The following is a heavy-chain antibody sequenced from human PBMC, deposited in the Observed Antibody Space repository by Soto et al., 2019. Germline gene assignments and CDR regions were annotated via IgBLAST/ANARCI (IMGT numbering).Heavy chain of an antibody. D-gene: IGHD7-27*01. Sequence: SETLSLTCIVSGDSVTSGSYYWTWLRQPPGKGLEWIGYISYTGRTKYNPSLQSRVTISVDTSKNDFSLNLSSVTAADTAVYVCAREWGLLPYYVMNVWGHGNAVT. CDR2: ISYTGRT. J-gene: IGHJ6*02. CDR1: GDSVTSGSYY. V-gene: IGHV4-61*03. CDR3: AREWGLLPYYVMNV.